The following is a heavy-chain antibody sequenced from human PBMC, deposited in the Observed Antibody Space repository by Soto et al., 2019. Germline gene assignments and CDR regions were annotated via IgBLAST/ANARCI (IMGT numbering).Heavy chain of an antibody. CDR3: ARHVAVAGTGGYYYGMDV. J-gene: IGHJ6*02. D-gene: IGHD6-19*01. V-gene: IGHV1-69*13. CDR2: IIPIFGTA. Sequence: GGPVKVSCKASGGTFSSYAISWVRQAPGQGLEWVGGIIPIFGTANYAQKFQGRVTITADESTSTAYMELSSLRSEDTAVYYCARHVAVAGTGGYYYGMDVWGQGTTVTVSS. CDR1: GGTFSSYA.